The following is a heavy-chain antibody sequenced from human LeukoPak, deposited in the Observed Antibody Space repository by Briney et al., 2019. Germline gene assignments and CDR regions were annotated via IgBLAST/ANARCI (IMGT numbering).Heavy chain of an antibody. V-gene: IGHV4-34*01. CDR2: INHSGST. CDR3: ARSNIMITSGGVIVEDYFDY. J-gene: IGHJ4*02. CDR1: GGSFSGYY. Sequence: PSETLSLTCAVYGGSFSGYYWSWIRQPSGKGLEWIGEINHSGSTNYNPSLKSRVTISVDTSKNQFSLKLSSVTAADTAVYYCARSNIMITSGGVIVEDYFDYWGQGTLVTVSS. D-gene: IGHD3-16*02.